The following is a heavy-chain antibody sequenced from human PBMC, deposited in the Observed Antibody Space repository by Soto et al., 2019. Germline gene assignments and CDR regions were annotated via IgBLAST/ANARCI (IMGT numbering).Heavy chain of an antibody. CDR2: IFYTGSA. CDR3: ARGNIVGVIGWVDP. V-gene: IGHV4-61*01. CDR1: GGSVISGRYY. Sequence: QLQLQESDPGLVKPSETLSLTCTVSGGSVISGRYYWSWVRQPPGKGLEWIASIFYTGSANYNPSINSRVTISVDTSNNQFSLKLTSLTAADTAVYYCARGNIVGVIGWVDPWGQGALVTVSS. D-gene: IGHD1-26*01. J-gene: IGHJ5*02.